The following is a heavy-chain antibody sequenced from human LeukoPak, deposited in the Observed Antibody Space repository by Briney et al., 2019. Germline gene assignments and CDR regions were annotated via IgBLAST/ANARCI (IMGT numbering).Heavy chain of an antibody. V-gene: IGHV3-21*04. CDR1: GFTFSSYS. D-gene: IGHD1-26*01. CDR2: ISSSSSYI. CDR3: AKDIGPHTKYFDY. J-gene: IGHJ4*02. Sequence: GGSLRLSCAASGFTFSSYSMNWVRQAPGKGLEWVSSISSSSSYIYYADSVKGRFTISRDNAKNSLYLQMNSLRAEDTALYYCAKDIGPHTKYFDYWGQGTLVTVSS.